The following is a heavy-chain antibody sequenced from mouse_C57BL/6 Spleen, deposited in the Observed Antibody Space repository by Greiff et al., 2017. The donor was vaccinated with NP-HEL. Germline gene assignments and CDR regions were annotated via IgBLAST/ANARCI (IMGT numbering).Heavy chain of an antibody. Sequence: VQLQQSGPELVKPGASVKISCKASGYAFSSSCMNWVKQRPGKGLEWIGRIYPGDGDTNYNGKFKGKATLTADTSSSTAYMQLSSLTSEDSAVDFSEGHHGNPACFGYWGQGTLVTVSA. CDR2: IYPGDGDT. V-gene: IGHV1-82*01. CDR1: GYAFSSSC. J-gene: IGHJ3*01. D-gene: IGHD2-1*01. CDR3: EGHHGNPACFGY.